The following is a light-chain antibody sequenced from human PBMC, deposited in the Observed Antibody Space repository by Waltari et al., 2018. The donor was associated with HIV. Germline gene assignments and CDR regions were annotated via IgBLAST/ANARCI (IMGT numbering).Light chain of an antibody. J-gene: IGKJ2*02. Sequence: DIQMTQSPSSLSAFVGHRVTITCRASQTISRHLNWYQQKPGEAPKLLIYGASSLQSGVPSRFSGSGSGIHFTLTISSLKPEDSATYYCQQSHSPPRTFGQGTKLEIK. CDR2: GAS. CDR1: QTISRH. V-gene: IGKV1-39*01. CDR3: QQSHSPPRT.